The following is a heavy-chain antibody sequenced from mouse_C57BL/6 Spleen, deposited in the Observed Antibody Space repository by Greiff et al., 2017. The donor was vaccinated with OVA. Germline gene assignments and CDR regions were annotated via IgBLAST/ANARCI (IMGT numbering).Heavy chain of an antibody. V-gene: IGHV1-64*01. CDR3: AREGDYYCSRGYFDY. CDR1: GYTFTSYW. Sequence: QVQLQQPGAELVKPGASVKLSCKASGYTFTSYWMHWVKQRPGQGLEWIGMIHPNSGSTNYNEKFKSKATLTVDKSSSTAYMQLSSLTSEDSAVYYCAREGDYYCSRGYFDYWGQGTTLTVSS. D-gene: IGHD1-1*01. J-gene: IGHJ2*01. CDR2: IHPNSGST.